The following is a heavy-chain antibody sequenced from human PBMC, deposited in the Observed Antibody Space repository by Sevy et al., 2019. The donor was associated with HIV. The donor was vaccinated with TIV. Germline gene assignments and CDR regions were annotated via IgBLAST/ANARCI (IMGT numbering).Heavy chain of an antibody. V-gene: IGHV4-34*01. CDR1: GGSFSGYY. CDR2: INDSGIT. Sequence: SETLSLTCAVHGGSFSGYYWSWIRESPGKGLEWIGEINDSGITNYNPSLKSRVTISVDTSKKEFSLRLSSVTAADTAVYYCARSPPVVVVPGAPSWFDPWCQGTLVTVSS. D-gene: IGHD2-2*01. J-gene: IGHJ5*02. CDR3: ARSPPVVVVPGAPSWFDP.